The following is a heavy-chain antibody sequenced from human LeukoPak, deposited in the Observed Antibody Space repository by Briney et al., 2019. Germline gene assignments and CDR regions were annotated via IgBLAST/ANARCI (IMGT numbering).Heavy chain of an antibody. CDR1: GFSVSTSAVG. Sequence: SGPTLVKPTQTLTLTCTFSGFSVSTSAVGVGWIRQPPGKALEWLALIYWDDDKRYSPSLKSRLTITKDTSKNQVVLTMTNMDPVDTATYYCAHVIAVAGYLGGFDYWGQGTLVTVSS. CDR2: IYWDDDK. V-gene: IGHV2-5*02. CDR3: AHVIAVAGYLGGFDY. D-gene: IGHD6-19*01. J-gene: IGHJ4*02.